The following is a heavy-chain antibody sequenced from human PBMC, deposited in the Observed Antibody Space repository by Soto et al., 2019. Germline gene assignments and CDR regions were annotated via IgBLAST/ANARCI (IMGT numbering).Heavy chain of an antibody. CDR1: GYTFTSYG. V-gene: IGHV1-18*01. J-gene: IGHJ6*02. CDR2: ISAYNGNT. CDR3: ARDGSSSWYANYYYYGMDV. D-gene: IGHD6-13*01. Sequence: ATVKVSCKASGYTFTSYGIRWVRQAPGQGLERMGWISAYNGNTNYAQKLQGRVTMTTDTSTSTAYMELRSLRSDDTAVYYCARDGSSSWYANYYYYGMDVWGQGTTVTVS.